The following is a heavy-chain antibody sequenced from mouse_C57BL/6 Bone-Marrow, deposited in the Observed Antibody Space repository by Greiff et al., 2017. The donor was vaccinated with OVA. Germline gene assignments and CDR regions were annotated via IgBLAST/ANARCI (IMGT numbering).Heavy chain of an antibody. V-gene: IGHV1-64*01. D-gene: IGHD3-3*01. CDR1: GYTFTSYW. J-gene: IGHJ2*01. CDR2: IHPNSGST. CDR3: ASKAGTSRYFDY. Sequence: QVQLQQPGAELVKPGASVKLSCKASGYTFTSYWMHWVKQRPGQGLEWIGMIHPNSGSTNYNEKFKSKATLTVDKSSSTAYMQLSSLTSEASAVYYCASKAGTSRYFDYWGQGTTLTVSS.